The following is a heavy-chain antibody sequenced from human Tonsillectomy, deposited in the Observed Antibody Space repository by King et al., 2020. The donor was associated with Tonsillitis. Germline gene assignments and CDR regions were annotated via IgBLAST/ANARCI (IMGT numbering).Heavy chain of an antibody. J-gene: IGHJ6*02. CDR3: AKDKAPCSSTSCYAGYYYYGMDV. Sequence: VQLVESGGGLVQPGRSLRLSCAASGFTFDDYAMHWVRQAPGKGLEWVSGISWNSGSIGYADSVKGRFTISRDNAKNSLYLQMNSLRAGDTALYYCAKDKAPCSSTSCYAGYYYYGMDVWGQGTTVTVSS. CDR2: ISWNSGSI. V-gene: IGHV3-9*01. D-gene: IGHD2-2*01. CDR1: GFTFDDYA.